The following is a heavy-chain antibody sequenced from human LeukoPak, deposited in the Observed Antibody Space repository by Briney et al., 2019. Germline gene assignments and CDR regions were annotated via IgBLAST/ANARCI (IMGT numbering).Heavy chain of an antibody. CDR3: ARVSLIGYYYDSSGWFDY. J-gene: IGHJ4*02. CDR2: ISSSGSII. Sequence: GGSLRLSCAASGFTFSDYYMSWIRQAPGKGLEWVSYISSSGSIIYYADSVKGRFTISRDNAKNSLYLQMNSLRAEDTAVYYCARVSLIGYYYDSSGWFDYWGQGTLVTVSS. D-gene: IGHD3-22*01. CDR1: GFTFSDYY. V-gene: IGHV3-11*01.